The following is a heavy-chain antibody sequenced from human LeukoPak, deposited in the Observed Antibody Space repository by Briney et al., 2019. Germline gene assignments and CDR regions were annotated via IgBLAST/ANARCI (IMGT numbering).Heavy chain of an antibody. CDR3: ARTRYYYNSRSYGAPYYFDY. Sequence: SETLSLTCAVSGGSISSNSYYWGWIRQPPGKGLEWIGSIYYSGSTYYNPSLKSRVTISVDTSKNQFSLKLSSVTAADAAVYYCARTRYYYNSRSYGAPYYFDYWGQGTLVTVSS. CDR1: GGSISSNSYY. V-gene: IGHV4-39*01. D-gene: IGHD3-10*01. CDR2: IYYSGST. J-gene: IGHJ4*02.